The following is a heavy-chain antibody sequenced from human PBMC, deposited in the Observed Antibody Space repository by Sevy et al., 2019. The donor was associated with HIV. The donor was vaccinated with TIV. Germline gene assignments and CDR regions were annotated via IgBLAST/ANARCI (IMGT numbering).Heavy chain of an antibody. CDR1: GYTFTGYH. J-gene: IGHJ3*02. CDR2: INPNSGGT. D-gene: IGHD1-26*01. CDR3: ASALEDSRGIVGATEGAFDI. Sequence: ASVKVSCKASGYTFTGYHMHWVRQAPGQGLERMGWINPNSGGTNFAQKFQGWVTMTMDTSISTAYLGLSRMRSVETAVYYCASALEDSRGIVGATEGAFDIWGKGTMVTVSS. V-gene: IGHV1-2*04.